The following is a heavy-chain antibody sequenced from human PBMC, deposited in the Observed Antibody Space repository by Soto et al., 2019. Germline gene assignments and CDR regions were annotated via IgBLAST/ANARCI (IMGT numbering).Heavy chain of an antibody. D-gene: IGHD2-2*01. Sequence: QVQLVQSGAEVKEPGASVRVSCKASGYTFTSYDINWVRQATGQGLEWMGWMNPESRNTGYAQKFQGRVTLTRDTAISTAYIELTSLISEDTAVYYCARFVRHQLPTIDFWGQGALVIVSS. J-gene: IGHJ4*02. CDR1: GYTFTSYD. V-gene: IGHV1-8*01. CDR2: MNPESRNT. CDR3: ARFVRHQLPTIDF.